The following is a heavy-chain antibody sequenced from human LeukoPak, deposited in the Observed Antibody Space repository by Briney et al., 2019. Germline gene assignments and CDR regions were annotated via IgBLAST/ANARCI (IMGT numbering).Heavy chain of an antibody. J-gene: IGHJ4*02. CDR2: INPSGGRT. CDR3: ARETSRLGFRLGVDSTTDDY. D-gene: IGHD5-18*01. CDR1: GYIFTNYY. Sequence: GASVKVSCKASGYIFTNYYIYWVRQAPGQGLEWLGIINPSGGRTSYAQKFQGRVTMTRDTSTSTVYMELSSLRPEDTAVYYCARETSRLGFRLGVDSTTDDYWGQGTLVTVSS. V-gene: IGHV1-46*01.